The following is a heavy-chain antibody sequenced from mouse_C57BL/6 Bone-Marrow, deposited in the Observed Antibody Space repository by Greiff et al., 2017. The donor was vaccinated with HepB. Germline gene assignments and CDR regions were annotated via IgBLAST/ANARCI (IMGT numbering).Heavy chain of an antibody. Sequence: QSCKASGYTFTSYWMQWVKQRPGQGLEWIGEIDPSDSYTNYNQKFKGKATLTVDTSSSTAYMQLSSLTSEDSAVYYCARHRRGFAYWGQGTLVTVSA. CDR2: IDPSDSYT. CDR3: ARHRRGFAY. D-gene: IGHD2-14*01. CDR1: GYTFTSYW. V-gene: IGHV1-50*01. J-gene: IGHJ3*01.